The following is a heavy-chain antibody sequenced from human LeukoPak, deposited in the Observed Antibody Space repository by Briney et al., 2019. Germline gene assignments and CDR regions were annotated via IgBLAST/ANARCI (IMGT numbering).Heavy chain of an antibody. Sequence: ASVKVSCKASGGTFSSYAISWVRQAPGQGLEWMGWISAYNGNTNYAQKLQGRVTMTTDTSTSTAYMELRSLRSDDTAVYYCARARFSGWYWSTVDYWGQGTLVTVSS. CDR1: GGTFSSYA. D-gene: IGHD6-19*01. CDR2: ISAYNGNT. V-gene: IGHV1-18*01. J-gene: IGHJ4*02. CDR3: ARARFSGWYWSTVDY.